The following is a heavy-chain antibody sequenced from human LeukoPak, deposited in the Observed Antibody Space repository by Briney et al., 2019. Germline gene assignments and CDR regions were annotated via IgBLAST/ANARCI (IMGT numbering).Heavy chain of an antibody. V-gene: IGHV4-38-2*02. CDR2: IYHSGST. CDR3: ARAGGGTYYFDF. J-gene: IGHJ4*02. CDR1: GYSISSGYY. Sequence: SETLSLTCTVSGYSISSGYYWGWIRQPPGKGLEWIGSIYHSGSTYYNPSLKSRVTISVDKSKNQFSLKLTSVTAADTALYFCARAGGGTYYFDFWGQGTLVTVSS. D-gene: IGHD1-26*01.